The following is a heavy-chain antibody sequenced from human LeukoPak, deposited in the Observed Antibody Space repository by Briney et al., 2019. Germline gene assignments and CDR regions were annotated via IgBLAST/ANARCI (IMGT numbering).Heavy chain of an antibody. CDR2: INPNSGGT. D-gene: IGHD3-22*01. Sequence: ASVKVSCKASEYTFTGYYMHWVRQAPGQGLEWMGWINPNSGGTNYAQKFQGRVTMTRDTSISTAYMELSRLRSDDTAVYYCARDDRGSANWFDPWGQGTLVTVSS. J-gene: IGHJ5*02. CDR3: ARDDRGSANWFDP. CDR1: EYTFTGYY. V-gene: IGHV1-2*02.